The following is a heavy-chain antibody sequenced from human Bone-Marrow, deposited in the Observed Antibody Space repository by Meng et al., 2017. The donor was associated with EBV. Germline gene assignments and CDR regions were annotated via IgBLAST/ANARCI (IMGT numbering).Heavy chain of an antibody. J-gene: IGHJ4*02. CDR2: IYHSGST. Sequence: QLQLQESGSGLVKPSPTLSLTCAVSGGSISSGDYSWSWIRQPPGKGLEWIGNIYHSGSTFYNSSLNSRVTISVDRSKNQFSLKLTSVTAADTAVYYCARGNTFPEYYFGYWGQGTLVTVSS. V-gene: IGHV4-30-2*01. D-gene: IGHD2/OR15-2a*01. CDR1: GGSISSGDYS. CDR3: ARGNTFPEYYFGY.